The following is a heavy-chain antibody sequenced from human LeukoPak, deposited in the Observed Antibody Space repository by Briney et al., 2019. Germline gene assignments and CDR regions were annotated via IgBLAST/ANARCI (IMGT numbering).Heavy chain of an antibody. CDR3: ARGGTGAFDY. CDR1: GFSYSDYY. Sequence: GGSLRLSCTASGFSYSDYYMSWIRQAPGKGLEWISYISSRSTYISDADSVKGRFTISRDNAKNLLFLQMKSLRVEDTALYYCARGGTGAFDYWGQGILVTVSS. V-gene: IGHV3-11*06. J-gene: IGHJ4*02. CDR2: ISSRSTYI. D-gene: IGHD2-8*02.